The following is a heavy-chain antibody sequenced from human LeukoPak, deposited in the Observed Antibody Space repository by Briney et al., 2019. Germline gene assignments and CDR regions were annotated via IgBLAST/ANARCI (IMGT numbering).Heavy chain of an antibody. V-gene: IGHV3-30*18. CDR3: AKASPDYGMDV. Sequence: GGSLRLSCAASGFTFNNAWMSWVRQAPGKGLEWVAVISYDGSNKYYADSVKGRFTISRDNSKNTLYLQMNSLRAEDTAVYYCAKASPDYGMDVWGQGTTVTVSS. J-gene: IGHJ6*02. CDR2: ISYDGSNK. CDR1: GFTFNNAW.